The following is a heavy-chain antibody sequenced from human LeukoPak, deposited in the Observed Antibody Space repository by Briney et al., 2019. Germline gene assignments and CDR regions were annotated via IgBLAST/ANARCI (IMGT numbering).Heavy chain of an antibody. CDR3: AKSPSYYYYYMDV. Sequence: PGGSLRLSCAASGFTFSSYEMNWVRQAPGKGLEWVSAISGSGGSTYYADSVKGRFTISRDNSKNTLYLQMNSLRAEDTAVYYCAKSPSYYYYYMDVWGKGTTVTISS. CDR2: ISGSGGST. V-gene: IGHV3-23*01. J-gene: IGHJ6*03. CDR1: GFTFSSYE.